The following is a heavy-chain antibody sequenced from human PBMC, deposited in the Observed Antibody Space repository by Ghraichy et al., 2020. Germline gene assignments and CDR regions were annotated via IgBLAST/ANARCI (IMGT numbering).Heavy chain of an antibody. D-gene: IGHD3-22*01. J-gene: IGHJ4*02. CDR1: GFTFSSYA. Sequence: GVSLNISCAASGFTFSSYAMSWVRQAPGKGLEWVSAISGSGGSTYYADSVKGRFTISRDNSKNTLYLQMNSLRAEDTAVYYCARTRYYYDSSGYYDPYNYWGQGTLVTVSS. CDR3: ARTRYYYDSSGYYDPYNY. V-gene: IGHV3-23*01. CDR2: ISGSGGST.